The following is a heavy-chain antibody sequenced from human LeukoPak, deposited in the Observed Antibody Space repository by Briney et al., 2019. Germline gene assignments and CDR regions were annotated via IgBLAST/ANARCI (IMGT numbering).Heavy chain of an antibody. Sequence: PGGSLRVSCAASGFTFSSYWMSWVRQAPGKGLEWVAYINQDGSEKYYVDSVKGRFTISRDNAKNSLYLQMDSLRAEDTAVYYSARDGPGIAEAAPRYWGQGTLVTVSS. D-gene: IGHD6-13*01. CDR1: GFTFSSYW. J-gene: IGHJ4*02. CDR3: ARDGPGIAEAAPRY. CDR2: INQDGSEK. V-gene: IGHV3-7*03.